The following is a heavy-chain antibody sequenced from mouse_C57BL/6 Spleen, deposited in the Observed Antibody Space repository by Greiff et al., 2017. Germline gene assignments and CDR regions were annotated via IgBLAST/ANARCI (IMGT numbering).Heavy chain of an antibody. Sequence: QVQLQQSGPELMKPGASVKLSCKATGYTFTGYWIEGVKQRPGHGLGWIGEILPGSGSTNYNEKFKGKATLTADTSSNTAYMQLSSLTTEDAAIYYCARSYYDGAWFAYWGQGTLVTVSA. J-gene: IGHJ3*01. D-gene: IGHD1-1*01. V-gene: IGHV1-9*01. CDR3: ARSYYDGAWFAY. CDR2: ILPGSGST. CDR1: GYTFTGYW.